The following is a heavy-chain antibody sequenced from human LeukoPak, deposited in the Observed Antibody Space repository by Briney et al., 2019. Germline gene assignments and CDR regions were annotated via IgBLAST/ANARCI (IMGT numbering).Heavy chain of an antibody. CDR3: ARNSGSYYPFDY. D-gene: IGHD1-26*01. CDR2: IYYSGST. CDR1: GGSISSGGYY. V-gene: IGHV4-39*01. Sequence: SETLSLTCTVSGGSISSGGYYWGWIRQPPGKGLEWIGSIYYSGSTYYNPSLKSRVTISVDTSKNQFSLKLSSVTAADTAVYYCARNSGSYYPFDYWGQGTLVTVSS. J-gene: IGHJ4*02.